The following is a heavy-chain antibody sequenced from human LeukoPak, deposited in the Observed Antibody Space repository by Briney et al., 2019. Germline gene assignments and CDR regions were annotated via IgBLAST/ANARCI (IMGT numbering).Heavy chain of an antibody. CDR2: IYYSGST. CDR1: GGSISSSSYY. CDR3: ASSYYYGSGSMDVGAYDI. V-gene: IGHV4-39*01. D-gene: IGHD3-10*01. Sequence: SETLSLTCTVSGGSISSSSYYWGRIRQPPGKGLEWVGSIYYSGSTYYNPSLKSRVTISVDTSKNQFSLKLSSVTAADTAVYYCASSYYYGSGSMDVGAYDIWGQGTMVTVSS. J-gene: IGHJ3*02.